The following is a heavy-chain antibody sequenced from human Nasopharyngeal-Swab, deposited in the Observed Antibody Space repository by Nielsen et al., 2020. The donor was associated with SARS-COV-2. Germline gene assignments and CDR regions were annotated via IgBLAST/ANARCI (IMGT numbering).Heavy chain of an antibody. V-gene: IGHV3-23*01. CDR3: ARDQDNALYD. Sequence: GESLKISCAASGFTFSSYAMSWVRQAPGKGLEWVSHISVDGRSTYHADSVKGRSTISRDNSKNTVFLQMNSLRAEDTAVYYCARDQDNALYDWGQGTLVTVSS. CDR2: ISVDGRST. CDR1: GFTFSSYA. J-gene: IGHJ4*02. D-gene: IGHD2-15*01.